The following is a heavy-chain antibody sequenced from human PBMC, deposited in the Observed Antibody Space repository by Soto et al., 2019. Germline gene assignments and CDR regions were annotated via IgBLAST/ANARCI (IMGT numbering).Heavy chain of an antibody. V-gene: IGHV1-2*02. Sequence: GASVKVSWQASGYTVAGYYMDCVRQAPVQGLEWMGWINPNSGGTNYAQKFQGRVTITADKSTSTAYMELSSLRSEDTAVYYCASGDTAISLGGYGMDVWGQGTTVTVSS. CDR1: GYTVAGYY. J-gene: IGHJ6*02. D-gene: IGHD5-18*01. CDR2: INPNSGGT. CDR3: ASGDTAISLGGYGMDV.